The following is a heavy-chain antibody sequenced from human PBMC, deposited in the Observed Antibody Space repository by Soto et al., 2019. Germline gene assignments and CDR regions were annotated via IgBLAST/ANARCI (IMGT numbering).Heavy chain of an antibody. D-gene: IGHD3-10*01. CDR1: GFTFDDYA. Sequence: EVQLVESGGGLVQPGRSLRLSCAASGFTFDDYAMHWVRQVPGKGLEWVSGISWNGGFIGYGDSVKGRFTISRDNAKDSVYLEMNSLRPDDTAFYYCARALSGWIRSSFDFWGQGTMVTVSA. CDR2: ISWNGGFI. J-gene: IGHJ3*01. V-gene: IGHV3-9*01. CDR3: ARALSGWIRSSFDF.